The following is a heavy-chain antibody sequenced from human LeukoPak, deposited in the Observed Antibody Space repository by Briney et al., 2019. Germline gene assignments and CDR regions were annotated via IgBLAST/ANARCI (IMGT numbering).Heavy chain of an antibody. CDR3: ASIAAAGLSIYEYFQH. CDR1: GGTFSSYA. Sequence: SVKVSCKTSGGTFSSYAISWVRQAPGQGLEWMGGIIPIFGTANYAQKFQGRVTITTDESTSTAYMELSSLRSEDTAVYYCASIAAAGLSIYEYFQHWGQGTLVTVSS. D-gene: IGHD6-13*01. CDR2: IIPIFGTA. V-gene: IGHV1-69*05. J-gene: IGHJ1*01.